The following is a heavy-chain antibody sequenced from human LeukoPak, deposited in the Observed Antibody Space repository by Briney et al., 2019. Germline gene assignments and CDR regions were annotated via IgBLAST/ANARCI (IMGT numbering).Heavy chain of an antibody. Sequence: ASVKVSCKASGYTFTSYYMHRVRQAPGEGLEWMGIINPSGGSTSYAQKFQGRVTMTRDMSTSTVYMELSSLRSEDTAVYYCARVAAEVVGVPGAIGFGWLRRDYYYMDVWGKGTTVIVSS. CDR2: INPSGGST. D-gene: IGHD2-2*02. V-gene: IGHV1-46*01. CDR3: ARVAAEVVGVPGAIGFGWLRRDYYYMDV. CDR1: GYTFTSYY. J-gene: IGHJ6*03.